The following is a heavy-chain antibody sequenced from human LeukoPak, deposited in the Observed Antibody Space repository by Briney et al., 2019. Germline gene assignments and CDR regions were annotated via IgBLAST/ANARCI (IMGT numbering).Heavy chain of an antibody. J-gene: IGHJ6*03. D-gene: IGHD4-17*01. CDR2: ISYDGSNK. CDR1: GFSFSGQW. CDR3: AKDRLDGDYVGYYYMDV. V-gene: IGHV3-30*18. Sequence: PGGSLRLSCAASGFSFSGQWMSWVRQAPGKGLEWVAVISYDGSNKYYADSVKGRFTISRDNSKNTLYLQMNSLRAEDTAVYYCAKDRLDGDYVGYYYMDVWGKGTTVTVSS.